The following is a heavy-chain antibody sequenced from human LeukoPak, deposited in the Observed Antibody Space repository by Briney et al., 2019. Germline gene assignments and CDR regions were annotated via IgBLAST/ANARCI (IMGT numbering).Heavy chain of an antibody. CDR3: SRAPWAYGNYVHAFDI. CDR1: GGSISGSYY. J-gene: IGHJ3*02. D-gene: IGHD4-11*01. Sequence: SETLSLTCTVSGGSISGSYYWGWIRQPPGKGLEWIGSIYYSGRIYYTASLKSRVTIPLDTSKNNISLNLTSVTSAAPAVYYCSRAPWAYGNYVHAFDIWGHGTMVTVSS. CDR2: IYYSGRI. V-gene: IGHV4-39*07.